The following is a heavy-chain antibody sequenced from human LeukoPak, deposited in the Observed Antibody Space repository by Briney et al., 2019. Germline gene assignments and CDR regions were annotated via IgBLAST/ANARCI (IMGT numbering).Heavy chain of an antibody. CDR3: ARGGAFYWNPRY. CDR1: GFTVSDYY. CDR2: LYTDDTT. J-gene: IGHJ4*02. V-gene: IGHV3-53*01. Sequence: GGSLRLSCVASGFTVSDYYMSWVRQAPGKGLEWVSLLYTDDTTIYADSVEGRFTISRDDSKNTIYLHMTTLRGEDTAVYYCARGGAFYWNPRYWGQGTLVTVSS. D-gene: IGHD1-1*01.